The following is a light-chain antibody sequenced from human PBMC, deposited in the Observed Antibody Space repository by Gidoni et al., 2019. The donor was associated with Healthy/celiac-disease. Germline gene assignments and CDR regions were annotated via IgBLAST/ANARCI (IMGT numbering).Light chain of an antibody. CDR1: PSISSY. V-gene: IGKV1-39*01. CDR2: AAS. Sequence: DIQITQSPSSLSASVGDRVTITCRASPSISSYLNWYQQKPGKAPKLLIYAASSLQSGVPSRFSGSGSGTDFTLTISSLQPEDFATYYCQQSYSTLTFGGXTKVEIK. J-gene: IGKJ4*01. CDR3: QQSYSTLT.